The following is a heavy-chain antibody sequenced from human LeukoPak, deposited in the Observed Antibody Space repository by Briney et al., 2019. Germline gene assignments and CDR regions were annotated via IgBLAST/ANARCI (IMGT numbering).Heavy chain of an antibody. CDR3: ARLVMAFDF. CDR2: IYYSGST. Sequence: SETLSLTCTVSGGSISSSSYYWGWIRQPPGKGLEWIGSIYYSGSTYYNPSLKSRVTISVDTSKNQFSLKLSSVTAADTAVYYCARLVMAFDFWGQGALVTVSS. J-gene: IGHJ4*02. D-gene: IGHD2/OR15-2a*01. V-gene: IGHV4-39*07. CDR1: GGSISSSSYY.